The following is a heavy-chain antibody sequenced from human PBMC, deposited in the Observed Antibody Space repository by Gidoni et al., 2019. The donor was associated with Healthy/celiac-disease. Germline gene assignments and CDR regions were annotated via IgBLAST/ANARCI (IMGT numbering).Heavy chain of an antibody. D-gene: IGHD1-7*01. CDR3: ARVPWEQNWNYAIDY. Sequence: EVQLVESGGGLVKLGGSLRLSWAASGFTFSSYRMNWVRQAPGKVLEWVSSISSSSSYIYYADSVKGRFTISRDNAKNSLYLQMNSLRAEDTAVYYCARVPWEQNWNYAIDYWGQGTLVTVSS. V-gene: IGHV3-21*01. J-gene: IGHJ4*02. CDR1: GFTFSSYR. CDR2: ISSSSSYI.